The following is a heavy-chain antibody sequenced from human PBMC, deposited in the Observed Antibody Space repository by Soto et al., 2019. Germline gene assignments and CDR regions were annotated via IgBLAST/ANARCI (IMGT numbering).Heavy chain of an antibody. CDR3: AKRWKGGATIYYYGMDV. D-gene: IGHD1-26*01. V-gene: IGHV3-23*01. J-gene: IGHJ6*02. CDR1: GFTFSSYA. Sequence: GGSLRLSCAASGFTFSSYAMSWVRQAPRKGLEWVSAISGSGGSTYYADSVKGRFTISRDNSKNTLYLQMNSLRAEDTAVYYCAKRWKGGATIYYYGMDVWGQGTTVTVSS. CDR2: ISGSGGST.